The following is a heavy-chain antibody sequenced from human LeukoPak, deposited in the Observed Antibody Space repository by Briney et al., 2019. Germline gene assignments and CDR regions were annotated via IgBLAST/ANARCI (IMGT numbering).Heavy chain of an antibody. CDR3: ARDSFGYRGPFDP. D-gene: IGHD5-24*01. V-gene: IGHV3-21*01. CDR2: ISSSSSYI. J-gene: IGHJ5*02. CDR1: GFTFSSYS. Sequence: GGSLRLSCAASGFTFSSYSMNWVRQAPGKGLEWVSSISSSSSYIYYADSVKGRFTISRDNAKNSLYLQMNSLSAEDTAVYYCARDSFGYRGPFDPWGQGTLVTVSS.